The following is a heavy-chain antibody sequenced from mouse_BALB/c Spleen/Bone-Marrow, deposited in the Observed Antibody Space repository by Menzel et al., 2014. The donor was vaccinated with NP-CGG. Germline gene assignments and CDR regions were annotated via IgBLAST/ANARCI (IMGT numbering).Heavy chain of an antibody. J-gene: IGHJ2*01. CDR3: ARSRTGTYFDY. CDR1: GFNIKDTY. D-gene: IGHD4-1*01. Sequence: VQLQQSGAELVKPGASVKLSCTASGFNIKDTYMHWVKQRPEQGLEWIGRVDPANGNTKYDPKFQGKATITADTSSNTAYLQLSSLTSEDTAVYYCARSRTGTYFDYWCQGTTLTVSS. V-gene: IGHV14-3*02. CDR2: VDPANGNT.